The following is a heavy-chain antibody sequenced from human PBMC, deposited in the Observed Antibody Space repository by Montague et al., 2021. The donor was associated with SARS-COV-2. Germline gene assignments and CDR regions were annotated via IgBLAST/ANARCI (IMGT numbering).Heavy chain of an antibody. D-gene: IGHD4-23*01. CDR2: IYNSGGT. Sequence: SETLSLTCTVSGGSISSRSYYWCWIRQPPGKGLWLISSIYNSGGTYYNPSLNSLATISVDTSKNHSPLQLSSVTAADTAVYYCATLRGDYGGTYDTFDIWGQGTMGTVSS. CDR1: GGSISSRSYY. V-gene: IGHV4-39*02. J-gene: IGHJ3*02. CDR3: ATLRGDYGGTYDTFDI.